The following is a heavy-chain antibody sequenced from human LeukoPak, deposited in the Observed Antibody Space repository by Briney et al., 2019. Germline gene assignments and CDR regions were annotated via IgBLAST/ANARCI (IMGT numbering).Heavy chain of an antibody. D-gene: IGHD6-13*01. V-gene: IGHV3-21*01. CDR3: ARSSKQQTDFEY. Sequence: GGSLRLSCAASGFTFSTYNMNWVRQAPGKGLEWVSSISSSRNYVYYADSMKGRFTISRDNAMNSLYLQINSLRAEDTAVYYCARSSKQQTDFEYWGQGTLVTVSS. CDR2: ISSSRNYV. CDR1: GFTFSTYN. J-gene: IGHJ4*02.